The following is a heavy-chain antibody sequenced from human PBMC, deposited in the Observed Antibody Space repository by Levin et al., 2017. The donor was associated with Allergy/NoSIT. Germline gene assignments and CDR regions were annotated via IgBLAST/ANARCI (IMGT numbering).Heavy chain of an antibody. V-gene: IGHV3-23*01. J-gene: IGHJ3*02. Sequence: LSLTCAASGFTFSSYAMSWVRQAPGKGLEWVSSISGSGRNTYYADSVKGRFTISRDNSKNTLYLQMNSLRAEDTAVYYCAKIYYYDSSGNYALGTAFDIWGQGTMVTVSS. D-gene: IGHD3-22*01. CDR3: AKIYYYDSSGNYALGTAFDI. CDR1: GFTFSSYA. CDR2: ISGSGRNT.